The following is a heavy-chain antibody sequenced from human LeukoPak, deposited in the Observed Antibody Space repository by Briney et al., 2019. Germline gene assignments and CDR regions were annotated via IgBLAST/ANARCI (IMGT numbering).Heavy chain of an antibody. CDR1: GFTFSSYS. CDR2: ISRTSRHK. D-gene: IGHD1-1*01. CDR3: VRDMNTVTTCYLQF. Sequence: GGSLRLSCAASGFTFSSYSMNWVRQAPGKGLEWVSSISRTSRHKYYSDSVKGRFTISRGDAENSLFLQMDSLRAEDTAIYYCVRDMNTVTTCYLQFWGQGTLVTVSS. J-gene: IGHJ1*01. V-gene: IGHV3-21*01.